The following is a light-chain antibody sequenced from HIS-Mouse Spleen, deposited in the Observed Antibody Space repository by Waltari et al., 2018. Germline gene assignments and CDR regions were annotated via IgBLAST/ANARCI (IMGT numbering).Light chain of an antibody. CDR2: EDS. J-gene: IGLJ2*01. CDR1: ALPKKY. V-gene: IGLV3-10*01. CDR3: YSTDSSGNHRV. Sequence: SYELTQPPSVSVSTGQTARITCSGDALPKKYAYWYQQKSGQAPVLVIYEDSKRPSGIPVRFSGASSGTTATLTISGAQVEDEADYYCYSTDSSGNHRVFGGGTKLTVL.